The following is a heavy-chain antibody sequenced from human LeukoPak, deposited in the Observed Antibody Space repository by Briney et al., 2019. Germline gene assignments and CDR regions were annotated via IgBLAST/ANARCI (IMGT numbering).Heavy chain of an antibody. V-gene: IGHV3-7*01. J-gene: IGHJ4*02. CDR2: IQEDGSEI. CDR3: ARDRGYSTFDY. D-gene: IGHD4-23*01. Sequence: HPGGSLRLSCAVSAFTFSNYWMSWVRQAPGKGLEWVANIQEDGSEINYVDSVKGRFTISRDNAKNSLYLQMNSLRVDDTAVYYCARDRGYSTFDYWGQGTLVTVSS. CDR1: AFTFSNYW.